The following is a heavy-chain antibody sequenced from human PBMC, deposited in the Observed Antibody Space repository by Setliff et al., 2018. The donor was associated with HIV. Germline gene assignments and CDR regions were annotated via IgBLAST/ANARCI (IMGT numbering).Heavy chain of an antibody. CDR2: INPYSGGT. D-gene: IGHD5-12*01. V-gene: IGHV1-2*02. CDR3: ARVGLHSGYDY. Sequence: GASVKVSCKASGYTFTGNSDYYLHWVRQAPGQGPEWMGWINPYSGGTLYAQKFHGRVTMTRDTSVNTAYMELSNLRSEDTAVYYCARVGLHSGYDYWGQGTLVTVSS. J-gene: IGHJ4*02. CDR1: GYTFTGNSDYY.